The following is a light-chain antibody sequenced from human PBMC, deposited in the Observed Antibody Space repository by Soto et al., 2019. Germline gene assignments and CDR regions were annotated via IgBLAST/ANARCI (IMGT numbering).Light chain of an antibody. J-gene: IGLJ2*01. Sequence: QSVLTQPPSVSGAPGQRVTIPCTGSSSNIGSFYDVHWYQQLPGAVPKLLIYGDNNRPSGVPDRFSGSKSGTSASLAITGLQAEDEADYYCQSYDNILGHVIFGGGTKLTVL. CDR1: SSNIGSFYD. CDR3: QSYDNILGHVI. V-gene: IGLV1-40*01. CDR2: GDN.